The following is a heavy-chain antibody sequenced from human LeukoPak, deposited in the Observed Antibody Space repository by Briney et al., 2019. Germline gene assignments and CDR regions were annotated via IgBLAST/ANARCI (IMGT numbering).Heavy chain of an antibody. J-gene: IGHJ5*02. CDR2: INLNSGGT. CDR3: ARSSYGSGSYLGP. V-gene: IGHV1-2*02. Sequence: ASVTVSCKASGYTSTGYYMHWVRQAPGQGLEWMGWINLNSGGTNCAQKFQGRVTMTRDTSISTAYMELSRLRSDDTAVYYCARSSYGSGSYLGPWGQGTLVTVSS. D-gene: IGHD3-10*01. CDR1: GYTSTGYY.